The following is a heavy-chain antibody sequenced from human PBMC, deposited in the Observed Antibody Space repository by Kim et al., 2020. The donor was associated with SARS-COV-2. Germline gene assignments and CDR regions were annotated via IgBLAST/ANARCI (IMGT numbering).Heavy chain of an antibody. CDR1: GGSISSGSYY. CDR3: ARAPIKIFGMVIMHFDY. CDR2: IYYSGST. D-gene: IGHD3-3*01. Sequence: SETLSLTCTVSGGSISSGSYYWSWIRQHPGKGLEWIGYIYYSGSTYYNPSLKSRVTISVDTSKNQFSLKLSSVTAADTAVYYCARAPIKIFGMVIMHFDYWGQGTLVTVSS. V-gene: IGHV4-31*03. J-gene: IGHJ4*02.